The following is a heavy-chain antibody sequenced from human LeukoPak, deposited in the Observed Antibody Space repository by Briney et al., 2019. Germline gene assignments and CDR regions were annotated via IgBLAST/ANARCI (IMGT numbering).Heavy chain of an antibody. CDR2: ISGSGGST. V-gene: IGHV3-23*01. CDR1: GFTFSSYA. D-gene: IGHD3-22*01. J-gene: IGHJ4*02. Sequence: GGSLRLSCAASGFTFSSYAVSWVRQAPGKGLEWVSAISGSGGSTYYADSVKGRFTISRDNSKNTLYLQMNSLRAEDTAVYYCADLLKGDSSGYYTHWGQGTLVTVSS. CDR3: ADLLKGDSSGYYTH.